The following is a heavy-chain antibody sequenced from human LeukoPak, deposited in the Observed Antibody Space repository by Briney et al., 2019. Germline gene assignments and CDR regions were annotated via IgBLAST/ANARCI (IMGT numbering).Heavy chain of an antibody. D-gene: IGHD2-15*01. CDR3: ARGVAGSFDY. J-gene: IGHJ4*02. V-gene: IGHV4-59*01. Sequence: RPSETPSLTCTVSGGSISSYYWSWIRQPPGKGLEWIGYIYYSGSTNYNPSLKSRVTISVDTSKNQFSLKLSSVTAADTAVYYCARGVAGSFDYWGQGTLVTVSS. CDR1: GGSISSYY. CDR2: IYYSGST.